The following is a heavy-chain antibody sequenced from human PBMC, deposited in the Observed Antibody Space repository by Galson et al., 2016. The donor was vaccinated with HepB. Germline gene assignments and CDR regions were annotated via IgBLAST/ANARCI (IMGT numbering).Heavy chain of an antibody. CDR1: GFTVSDNH. CDR3: AGYGGNSV. J-gene: IGHJ4*02. CDR2: IFGRGNT. Sequence: SLRLSCAAAGFTVSDNHVTWIRQAPGKGLECVSVIFGRGNTYYADSVEGRFTISTENARNTVYLQMNSLGTEDTAVYYYAGYGGNSVWGQGTLVTVSS. D-gene: IGHD4-23*01. V-gene: IGHV3-53*01.